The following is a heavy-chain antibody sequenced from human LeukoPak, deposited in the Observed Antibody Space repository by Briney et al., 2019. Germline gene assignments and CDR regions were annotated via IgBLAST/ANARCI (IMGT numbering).Heavy chain of an antibody. V-gene: IGHV4-34*01. Sequence: PSETLSLTCAVYGVSFSGYYWSWIRQPPGKGLEWIGEINHSGSTNYNPSLKSRVTTSVDTSKKQFSLKLSSVTAADTAVYYCAMGPYIGARRAWFDPWGQGTLVTVSS. D-gene: IGHD6-6*01. CDR3: AMGPYIGARRAWFDP. CDR1: GVSFSGYY. CDR2: INHSGST. J-gene: IGHJ5*02.